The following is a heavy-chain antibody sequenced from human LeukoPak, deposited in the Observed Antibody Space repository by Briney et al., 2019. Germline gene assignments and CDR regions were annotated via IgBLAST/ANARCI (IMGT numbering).Heavy chain of an antibody. Sequence: GGSLRLSCAASGFTFSSYSMNWVRQAPGKGLEWVSSISSGSSYIYYADSVKGRFTISRDNAKNSLYLQMNSLRAEDTAVYYCARGPYDYVWGSYGYFDYWGQGTLVTVSS. CDR2: ISSGSSYI. D-gene: IGHD3-16*01. V-gene: IGHV3-21*01. CDR3: ARGPYDYVWGSYGYFDY. J-gene: IGHJ4*02. CDR1: GFTFSSYS.